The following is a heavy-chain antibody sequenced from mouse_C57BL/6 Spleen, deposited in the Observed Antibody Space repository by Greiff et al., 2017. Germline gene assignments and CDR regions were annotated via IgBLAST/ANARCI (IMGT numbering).Heavy chain of an antibody. V-gene: IGHV1-64*01. Sequence: VQLQQPGAELVKPGASVKLSCKASGYTFTGYWMHWVKQRPGQGLEWIGMIHPNSGSTNYNEKFKSKATLTVDKSSSTAYMQLSSLTSEDSAVYYCARRGSNYVDYWGQGTTLTVSS. CDR2: IHPNSGST. CDR1: GYTFTGYW. CDR3: ARRGSNYVDY. J-gene: IGHJ2*01. D-gene: IGHD1-1*01.